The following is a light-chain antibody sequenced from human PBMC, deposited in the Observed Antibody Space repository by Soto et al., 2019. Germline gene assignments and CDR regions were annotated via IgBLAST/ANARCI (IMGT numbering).Light chain of an antibody. J-gene: IGKJ1*01. CDR3: QQYNGYSRT. CDR1: QSIGSS. Sequence: DIQMTQSPSSLSASIGDRVTITCRASQSIGSSLAWYQQKQGKAPNXLISDASSLERGVPSRFSGSGSGTELTITIRSLQPDDFETYSCQQYNGYSRTFGQGTKVDIK. CDR2: DAS. V-gene: IGKV1-5*01.